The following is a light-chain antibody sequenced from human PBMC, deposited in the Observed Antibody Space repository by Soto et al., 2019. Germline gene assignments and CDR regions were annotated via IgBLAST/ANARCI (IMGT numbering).Light chain of an antibody. CDR3: NSYAGNVL. V-gene: IGLV2-8*01. J-gene: IGLJ3*02. CDR2: EVF. Sequence: QSVLTQPPSASGSPGQSVTISCTGTSSDIGGYNFVSWYQQHPGKAPKLIIYEVFKRPSGVPDRFSGSKSGNAASLTVSGLQAEDEADYYCNSYAGNVLFGGGTQLTVL. CDR1: SSDIGGYNF.